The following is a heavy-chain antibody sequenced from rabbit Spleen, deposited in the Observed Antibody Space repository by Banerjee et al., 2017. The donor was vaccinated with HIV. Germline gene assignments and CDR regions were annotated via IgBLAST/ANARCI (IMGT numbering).Heavy chain of an antibody. Sequence: QEQLVESGGGLVQPEGSLTLTCKASGVSLSDKDVMCWARQAPGKGLEWIACINIVTAKSVYPRWVSGRFIMSRTSSTTVTLQMTSRTAANTATYFCARDLVTAIGWNFVLWGPGTLVTVS. CDR3: ARDLVTAIGWNFVL. CDR2: INIVTAKS. D-gene: IGHD7-1*01. V-gene: IGHV1S45*01. CDR1: GVSLSDKDV. J-gene: IGHJ4*01.